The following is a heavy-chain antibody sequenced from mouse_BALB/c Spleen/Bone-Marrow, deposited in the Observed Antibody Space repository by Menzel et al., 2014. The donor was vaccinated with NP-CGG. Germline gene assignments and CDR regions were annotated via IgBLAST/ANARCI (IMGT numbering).Heavy chain of an antibody. D-gene: IGHD1-2*01. J-gene: IGHJ1*01. CDR3: ARPGYYGYQDV. CDR2: INPDSSTI. Sequence: GVDFSRYWMTWVRQAPGKGLEWIGEINPDSSTINYTPSLKDKFIISRDNAKNTLYLQMSRVRSEDTALYYCARPGYYGYQDVWGAGTTVTVSS. V-gene: IGHV4-1*02. CDR1: GVDFSRYW.